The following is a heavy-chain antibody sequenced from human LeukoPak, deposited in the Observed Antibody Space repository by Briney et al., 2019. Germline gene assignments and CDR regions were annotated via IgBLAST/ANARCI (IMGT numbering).Heavy chain of an antibody. D-gene: IGHD4-17*01. V-gene: IGHV1-24*01. Sequence: ASVKVSCKVSGYTLTELSMHWVRQAPGKGLEWMGGFDPEDGETIYAQKFQGRVTMTEDTSTDTAYMELSSLRSEDTAVYYCATQGGYGDYRAFDIWGQGTMVTVSS. CDR1: GYTLTELS. CDR2: FDPEDGET. CDR3: ATQGGYGDYRAFDI. J-gene: IGHJ3*02.